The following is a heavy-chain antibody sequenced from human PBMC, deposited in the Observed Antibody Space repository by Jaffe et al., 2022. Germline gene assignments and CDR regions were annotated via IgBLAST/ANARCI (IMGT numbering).Heavy chain of an antibody. CDR1: GFTFDDYA. CDR2: ISWDGGST. J-gene: IGHJ4*02. D-gene: IGHD3-10*01. V-gene: IGHV3-43D*04. CDR3: AKDGSMVRGVIGAFDY. Sequence: EVQLVESGGVVVQPGGSLRLSCAASGFTFDDYAMHWVRQAPGKGLEWVSLISWDGGSTYYADSVKGRFTISRDNSKNSLYLQMNSLRAEDTALYYCAKDGSMVRGVIGAFDYWGQGTLVTVSS.